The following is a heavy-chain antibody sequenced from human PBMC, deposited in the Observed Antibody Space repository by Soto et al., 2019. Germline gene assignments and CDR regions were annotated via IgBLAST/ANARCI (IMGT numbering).Heavy chain of an antibody. D-gene: IGHD6-13*01. V-gene: IGHV1-69*13. Sequence: GASVKVSCKASGGTFSSYAISWVRQAPGQGLEWMGGIIPIFGTANYAQKFQGRVTITADESTSTAYMELSSLRSEDTAVYYCARNSRAAAGTHYYYGMDVWGQGTTVTVSS. CDR1: GGTFSSYA. CDR3: ARNSRAAAGTHYYYGMDV. CDR2: IIPIFGTA. J-gene: IGHJ6*02.